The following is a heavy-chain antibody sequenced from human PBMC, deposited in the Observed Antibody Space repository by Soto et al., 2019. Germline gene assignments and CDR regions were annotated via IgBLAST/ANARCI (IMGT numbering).Heavy chain of an antibody. D-gene: IGHD2-15*01. Sequence: QVQLQESGPGLVKPSQTLSLTCTVSGGSISSGDYYWSWIRQPPGKGLEWIGYIYYSGSTYYNPSLKSRSTISVDTSKTQFSLKMSSVTAADTAVYYCAREAGYCSGGSCYSDWFDPWGQGTLVTVSS. J-gene: IGHJ5*02. CDR1: GGSISSGDYY. V-gene: IGHV4-30-4*01. CDR3: AREAGYCSGGSCYSDWFDP. CDR2: IYYSGST.